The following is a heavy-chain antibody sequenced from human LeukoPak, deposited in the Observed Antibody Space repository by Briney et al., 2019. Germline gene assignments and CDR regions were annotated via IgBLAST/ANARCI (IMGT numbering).Heavy chain of an antibody. D-gene: IGHD1-26*01. V-gene: IGHV4-4*07. CDR2: IYTSGST. CDR3: ARDHAYGGSSHYYYYGMDV. CDR1: GGSISSYY. Sequence: DPSETLSLTCTVSGGSISSYYWSWIRQPAGKGLEWIGRIYTSGSTNYNPSLKSRVTMSVDTSKNQFSLKLSSVTAADTAVYYCARDHAYGGSSHYYYYGMDVRGQGTTVTVSS. J-gene: IGHJ6*02.